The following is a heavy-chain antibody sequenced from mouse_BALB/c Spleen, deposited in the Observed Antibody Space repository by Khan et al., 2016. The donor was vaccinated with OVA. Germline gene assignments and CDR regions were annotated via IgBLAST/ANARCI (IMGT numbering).Heavy chain of an antibody. CDR1: GFTFSSYS. J-gene: IGHJ3*01. CDR3: ADHLTGSFAY. D-gene: IGHD4-1*01. V-gene: IGHV5-6*01. CDR2: ISSGGDYT. Sequence: EVELVESGGDLVKPGGSLKLSCAASGFTFSSYSMSWVRQTPDKRLGWVASISSGGDYTYYPASVKGRFTISRDNAKNTLYLQMSDLKSEDTAMYYCADHLTGSFAYWGQGTLVTVSA.